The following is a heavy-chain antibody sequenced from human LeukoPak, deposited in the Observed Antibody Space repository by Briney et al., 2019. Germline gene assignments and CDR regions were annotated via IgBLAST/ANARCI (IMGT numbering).Heavy chain of an antibody. D-gene: IGHD5-18*01. CDR3: ARVGRIQLWPPDWYFDL. Sequence: QPGGSLRLSCAASGLTFSSYEMNWVRQAPGKGLEWVSYISSSVITIYYADSVKGRFTISRDNAKNSLYLQMNSLRAEDTAVYYCARVGRIQLWPPDWYFDLWGRGTLVTVSS. CDR2: ISSSVITI. J-gene: IGHJ2*01. V-gene: IGHV3-48*03. CDR1: GLTFSSYE.